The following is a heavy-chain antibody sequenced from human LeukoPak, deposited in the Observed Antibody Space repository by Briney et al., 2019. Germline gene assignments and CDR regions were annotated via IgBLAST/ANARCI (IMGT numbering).Heavy chain of an antibody. V-gene: IGHV3-23*01. CDR1: GVTFTNYA. CDR3: AELGITMIGGV. CDR2: ISASGVMT. D-gene: IGHD3-10*02. J-gene: IGHJ6*04. Sequence: GGSLRLSCAASGVTFTNYAMTWVRQAPGKGLEWVSSISASGVMTYYADSVKGRFTISRDNAKNSLYLQMNSLRAEDTAVYYCAELGITMIGGVWGKGTTVTISS.